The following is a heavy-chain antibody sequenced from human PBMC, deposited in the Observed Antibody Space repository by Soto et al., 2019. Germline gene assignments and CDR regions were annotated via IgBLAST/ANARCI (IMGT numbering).Heavy chain of an antibody. CDR2: IYPGDSDT. D-gene: IGHD3-22*01. J-gene: IGHJ6*02. CDR3: ASPYYYDSSGGGYYGMDV. CDR1: GYSFTSYW. Sequence: GESLKISCKGSGYSFTSYWIGWVRQMPGKGLEWMGIIYPGDSDTRYSPSFQGQVTISADKSISTAYLRWSSLKASDTAMYYCASPYYYDSSGGGYYGMDVWGQGTTVTVSS. V-gene: IGHV5-51*01.